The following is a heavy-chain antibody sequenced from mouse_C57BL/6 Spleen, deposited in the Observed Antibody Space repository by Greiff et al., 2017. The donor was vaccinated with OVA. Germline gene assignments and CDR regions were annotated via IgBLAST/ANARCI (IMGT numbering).Heavy chain of an antibody. CDR2: ISSGGDYI. Sequence: EVKVVESGEGLVKPGGSLKLSCAASGFTFSSYAMSWVRQTPEKRLEWVAYISSGGDYIYYADTVKGRFTISRDNARNTLYLQMSSLKSEDTAMYYCTIMVTTGYAMDYWGQGTSVTVSS. V-gene: IGHV5-9-1*02. J-gene: IGHJ4*01. CDR3: TIMVTTGYAMDY. CDR1: GFTFSSYA. D-gene: IGHD2-2*01.